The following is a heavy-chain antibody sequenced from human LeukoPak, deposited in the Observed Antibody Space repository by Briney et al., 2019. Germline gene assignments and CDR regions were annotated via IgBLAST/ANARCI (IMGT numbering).Heavy chain of an antibody. V-gene: IGHV1-2*02. D-gene: IGHD3-10*01. Sequence: ASVKVSCKASGYTFTGYYMHWVRRAPGQGLEWMGWINPNSGGTNYAQKFQGRVTMTRDTSISTAYMELSRLRSDDTAVYYCAGDEGSYGSGSYPYDYWGQGTLVTVSS. CDR3: AGDEGSYGSGSYPYDY. CDR1: GYTFTGYY. CDR2: INPNSGGT. J-gene: IGHJ4*02.